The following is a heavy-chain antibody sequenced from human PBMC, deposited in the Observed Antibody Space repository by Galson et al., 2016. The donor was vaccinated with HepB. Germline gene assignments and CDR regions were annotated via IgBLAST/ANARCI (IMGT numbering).Heavy chain of an antibody. J-gene: IGHJ4*02. CDR1: GFDFRSYW. CDR2: IEQDGSEK. D-gene: IGHD3-22*01. CDR3: ARDLVTLIVPVPFDS. V-gene: IGHV3-7*01. Sequence: SLRLSCAASGFDFRSYWMSWVRQTPGKGLEWVANIEQDGSEKNYLDSVKGRFTISRDNAKNSLYLQINRLRAEDTAVYYCARDLVTLIVPVPFDSWGQGTLVTVSS.